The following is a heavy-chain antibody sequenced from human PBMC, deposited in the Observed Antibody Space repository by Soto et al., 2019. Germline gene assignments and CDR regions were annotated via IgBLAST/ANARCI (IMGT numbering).Heavy chain of an antibody. D-gene: IGHD3-3*01. CDR3: ARVFLEEDY. CDR2: ISAYNSST. CDR1: GYTFTSYG. Sequence: ASVKVSCKASGYTFTSYGISWVRQAPGQGLEWMGWISAYNSSTNYAQKLQGRVTMTTDTSTSTAYMELSSLRSEDTAVYYCARVFLEEDYWGQGTLVTVSS. J-gene: IGHJ4*02. V-gene: IGHV1-18*01.